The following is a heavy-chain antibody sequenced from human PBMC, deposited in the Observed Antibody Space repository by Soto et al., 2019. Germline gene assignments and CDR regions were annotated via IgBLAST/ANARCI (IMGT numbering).Heavy chain of an antibody. V-gene: IGHV4-59*08. J-gene: IGHJ5*02. CDR2: IYYSGST. CDR1: GGSISSYY. Sequence: SETLSLTCTVSGGSISSYYWSWIRQPPGKGLEWIGYIYYSGSTNYNPSLKSRVTISVDTSKNQFSLKLSSVTAADTAVYYCARHSSFVLWSGPRGWFDPWGQGTLVTVSS. CDR3: ARHSSFVLWSGPRGWFDP. D-gene: IGHD3-3*01.